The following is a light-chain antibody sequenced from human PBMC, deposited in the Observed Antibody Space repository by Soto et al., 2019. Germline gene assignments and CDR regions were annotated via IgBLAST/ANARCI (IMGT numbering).Light chain of an antibody. CDR1: QSVSSY. Sequence: EIVLTQSPATLSLSPGERATLSCRASQSVSSYLAWYQQKPGQAPRLLIYDASNRATGIPARFSGSGSGTDLTLTISSLEPEDCAVYYCQQRSNWLLTFGQGTKVEIK. V-gene: IGKV3-11*01. CDR3: QQRSNWLLT. J-gene: IGKJ1*01. CDR2: DAS.